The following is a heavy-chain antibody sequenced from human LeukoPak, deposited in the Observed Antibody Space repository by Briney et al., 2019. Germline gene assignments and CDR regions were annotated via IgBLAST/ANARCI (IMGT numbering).Heavy chain of an antibody. J-gene: IGHJ3*02. CDR3: AKDLYSSSWYPSGDVFDI. CDR1: GFTLSTYA. CDR2: ISWESDSI. V-gene: IGHV3-9*01. Sequence: GGSLRLSCAASGFTLSTYAMSWVRQTPGKGLEWVSSISWESDSIGYADSVKGRFTISRDNAKNSLYLQMNSLRAEDTALYYCAKDLYSSSWYPSGDVFDIWGQGTMVTVSS. D-gene: IGHD6-13*01.